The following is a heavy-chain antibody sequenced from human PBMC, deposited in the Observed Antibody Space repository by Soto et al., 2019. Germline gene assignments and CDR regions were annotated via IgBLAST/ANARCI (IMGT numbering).Heavy chain of an antibody. D-gene: IGHD7-27*01. V-gene: IGHV1-3*01. CDR2: INADNGNT. Sequence: GASVKVSCKASGYTFTSYAMHWVRQAPGQRLEWMGWINADNGNTNYAQKFQGRVTMTTDTSTSTAYMEVRSLRFDDTAVYYCARVGNPIDYWGQGTLVTVSS. CDR1: GYTFTSYA. J-gene: IGHJ4*02. CDR3: ARVGNPIDY.